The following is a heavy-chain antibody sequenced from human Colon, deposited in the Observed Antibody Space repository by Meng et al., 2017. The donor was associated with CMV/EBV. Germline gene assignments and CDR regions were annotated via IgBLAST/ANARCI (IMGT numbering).Heavy chain of an antibody. V-gene: IGHV3-21*01. Sequence: GGSLRLSCAASGFTFSSYSMNWVRQAPGKGLEWVSSISSSSSYIYYADSMKGRFTISRDNAKNSLYLQMSSLRAEDTAVYYCARGIELPMVRGVMDVWGQGTTVTVSS. J-gene: IGHJ6*02. CDR3: ARGIELPMVRGVMDV. CDR1: GFTFSSYS. D-gene: IGHD3-10*01. CDR2: ISSSSSYI.